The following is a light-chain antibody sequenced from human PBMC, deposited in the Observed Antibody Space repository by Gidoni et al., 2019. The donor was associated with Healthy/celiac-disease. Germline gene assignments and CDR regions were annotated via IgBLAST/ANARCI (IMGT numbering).Light chain of an antibody. V-gene: IGKV1-39*01. CDR3: QQSYSTPPYS. J-gene: IGKJ2*03. CDR2: AAS. CDR1: QSISSY. Sequence: DIQMTQSPSSLSASVGDRVTIPCRASQSISSYLNWYQQKPGKAPKLLIYAASSLQSGVPSRFSGSGSGTDFTLTISSLQPEDFATYYCQQSYSTPPYSFXQXTKLEIK.